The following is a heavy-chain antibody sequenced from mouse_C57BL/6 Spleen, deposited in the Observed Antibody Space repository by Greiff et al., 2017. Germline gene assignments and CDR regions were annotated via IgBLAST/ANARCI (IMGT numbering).Heavy chain of an antibody. D-gene: IGHD2-3*01. Sequence: EVKLMESGPELVKPGDSVKISCKASGYSFTGYFMNWVMQSHGKSLEWIGRINPYNGDTFYNQKFKGKATLTVDKSSSTAHIELRSRTSEDSAVYYCARDGIYDGYPSYAMDYWGQGTSVTVSS. V-gene: IGHV1-20*01. CDR1: GYSFTGYF. CDR3: ARDGIYDGYPSYAMDY. J-gene: IGHJ4*01. CDR2: INPYNGDT.